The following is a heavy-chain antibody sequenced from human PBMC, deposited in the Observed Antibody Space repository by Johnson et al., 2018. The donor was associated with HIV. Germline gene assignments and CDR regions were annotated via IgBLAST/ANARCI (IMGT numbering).Heavy chain of an antibody. J-gene: IGHJ3*02. CDR2: INQDGSAK. CDR3: VRWRDSSGDGGAFDI. D-gene: IGHD1-26*01. Sequence: VQLVESGGGLVQPGGSLRLSCAASGFTFSTYWMNWVRQAPGKGLEWLANINQDGSAKYSVDSLKGRFTISRDNVKNSLYLQMNSLRVEDAAVYYCVRWRDSSGDGGAFDIWGEGTVVTVSS. V-gene: IGHV3-7*05. CDR1: GFTFSTYW.